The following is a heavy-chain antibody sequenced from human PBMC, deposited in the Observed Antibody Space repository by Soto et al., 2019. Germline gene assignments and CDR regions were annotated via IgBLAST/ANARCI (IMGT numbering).Heavy chain of an antibody. Sequence: QVQLVESGGGVVQPGRSLRLSCAASGFTFSSYAMHWVRQAPGKGLEWVAVISYDGSNKYYADSVKGRFTISRDNSKNTLYLQKNSLRAEDTAVEYYAREGVIVGATGRQYYYYGMDVWGQGTTVTVSS. CDR1: GFTFSSYA. D-gene: IGHD1-26*01. V-gene: IGHV3-30-3*01. J-gene: IGHJ6*02. CDR2: ISYDGSNK. CDR3: AREGVIVGATGRQYYYYGMDV.